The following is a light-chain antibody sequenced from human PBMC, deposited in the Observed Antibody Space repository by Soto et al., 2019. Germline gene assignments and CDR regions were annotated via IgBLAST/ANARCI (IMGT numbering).Light chain of an antibody. CDR2: EAS. CDR3: QQYYTSPPGT. Sequence: EIVLTQSPDTLSSSPGERATLSCRASQNILNRYLAWYQQKPGQAPRLLIYEASNRAPGIPDRFSGSGFGTDFTLAISRLEPEDFGVYYCQQYYTSPPGTFGQGTKVEIK. V-gene: IGKV3-20*01. CDR1: QNILNRY. J-gene: IGKJ1*01.